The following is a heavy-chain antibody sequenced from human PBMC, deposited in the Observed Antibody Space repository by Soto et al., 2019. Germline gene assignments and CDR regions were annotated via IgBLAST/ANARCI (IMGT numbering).Heavy chain of an antibody. CDR2: MLDDGGRT. J-gene: IGHJ4*02. Sequence: ESVGGVVQPGRSLRLSCAASGFTFSSYGVHWVRQAPGKGLEWVAFMLDDGGRTYYADSVKGRFTISRDNSKNTLSLQMNSLMADDTAVYYCAMEEGNRLLDYWGQGTLVTVSS. CDR1: GFTFSSYG. CDR3: AMEEGNRLLDY. D-gene: IGHD1-1*01. V-gene: IGHV3-30*03.